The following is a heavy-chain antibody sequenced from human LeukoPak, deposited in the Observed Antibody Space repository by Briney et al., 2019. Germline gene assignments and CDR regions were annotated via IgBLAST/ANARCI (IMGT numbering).Heavy chain of an antibody. V-gene: IGHV4-59*08. CDR1: GGSIYNHY. Sequence: NPSEPLSLTCTVSGGSIYNHYWRWIRQPPGKGLVWIGYISYTGTTIYNPSLKPRVTISVDSSNQLTLKLSSVTASDTAMYYFATGPHTSLDYWGQGTLVTVSS. J-gene: IGHJ4*02. CDR2: ISYTGTT. CDR3: ATGPHTSLDY.